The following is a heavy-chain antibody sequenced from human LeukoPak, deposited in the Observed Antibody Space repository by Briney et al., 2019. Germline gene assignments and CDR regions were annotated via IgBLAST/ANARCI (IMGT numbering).Heavy chain of an antibody. V-gene: IGHV1-69*13. J-gene: IGHJ6*03. Sequence: SAKVSCKASGGTFISYAISWVRQARGQGLEWMGGIIPIFGTANYAQKFQGRVTITADESTSTAYMELSSLRSEDTAVYYCARAVAGSSSPTYYYYYMDVWGKGTTVTVSS. CDR3: ARAVAGSSSPTYYYYYMDV. CDR2: IIPIFGTA. D-gene: IGHD6-19*01. CDR1: GGTFISYA.